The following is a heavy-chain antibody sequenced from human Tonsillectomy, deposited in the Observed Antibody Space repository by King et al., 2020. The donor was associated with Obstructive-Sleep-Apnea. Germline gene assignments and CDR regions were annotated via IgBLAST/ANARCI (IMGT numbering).Heavy chain of an antibody. D-gene: IGHD3-16*01. CDR2: INHSGST. CDR3: ARGLITGSVYYFDY. CDR1: GGSFSGYY. Sequence: VQLQQWGAGLLKPSETLSLTCAVYGGSFSGYYWSWIRQPPGKGLEWIGEINHSGSTNYNPSLKSRVTISVDTSTNQFSLKLSSVTAADTAVYYCARGLITGSVYYFDYWGQGTLVTVSS. J-gene: IGHJ4*02. V-gene: IGHV4-34*01.